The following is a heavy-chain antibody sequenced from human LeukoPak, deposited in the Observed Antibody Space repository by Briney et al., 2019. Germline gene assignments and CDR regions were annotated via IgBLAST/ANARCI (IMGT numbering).Heavy chain of an antibody. Sequence: PGGSLRLSCAASGFTFSSYSMNWVRQAPGKGLEWVSYISSSSSTIYYADSVKGRFTISRDNAKNSLYLQMNSLRDEDTAVYYCARGSEYSSSWLSDYWGQGTLVTVSS. V-gene: IGHV3-48*02. CDR3: ARGSEYSSSWLSDY. J-gene: IGHJ4*02. CDR1: GFTFSSYS. D-gene: IGHD6-13*01. CDR2: ISSSSSTI.